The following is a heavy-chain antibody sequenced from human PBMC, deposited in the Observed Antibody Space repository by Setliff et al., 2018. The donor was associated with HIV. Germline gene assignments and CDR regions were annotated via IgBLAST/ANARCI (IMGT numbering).Heavy chain of an antibody. Sequence: GGSLRLSCAASGFTVSSNYMSWVRQAPGKGLEWVSVIYSGGSTFYADSVKGRFTISRDNSKNTLYLQMNSLRAEDTAVYYCARDRVSSWPIWGQGTMVTVSS. CDR3: ARDRVSSWPI. V-gene: IGHV3-53*05. CDR2: IYSGGST. J-gene: IGHJ3*02. D-gene: IGHD6-13*01. CDR1: GFTVSSNY.